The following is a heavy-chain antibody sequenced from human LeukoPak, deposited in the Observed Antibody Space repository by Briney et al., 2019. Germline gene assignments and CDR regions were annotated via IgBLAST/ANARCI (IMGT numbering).Heavy chain of an antibody. CDR1: GYSISSGYY. J-gene: IGHJ4*02. Sequence: SETLSLTCAVSGYSISSGYYWGWIRQPPGKGLEWIGSIYHSGSTYYNPSLKSRVTISVDTSKNQFSLKLSSVTAADTAVYYCARRGTWYNCNYWGQGTLVTVSS. CDR2: IYHSGST. V-gene: IGHV4-38-2*01. CDR3: ARRGTWYNCNY. D-gene: IGHD1-20*01.